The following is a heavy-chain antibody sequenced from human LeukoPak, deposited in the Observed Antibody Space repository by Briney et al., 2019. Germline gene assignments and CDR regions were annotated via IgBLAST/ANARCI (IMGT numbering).Heavy chain of an antibody. CDR2: INHSGST. Sequence: SETLSLTFAVYGGSFSGYYWSWIRQPPGKGLEWIGEINHSGSTNYNPSLKSRVTISVDTSKNQFSLKLSSVTAADTAVYYCASMRKGVVPAAADYWGQGTLVTVSS. J-gene: IGHJ4*02. CDR1: GGSFSGYY. V-gene: IGHV4-34*01. D-gene: IGHD2-2*01. CDR3: ASMRKGVVPAAADY.